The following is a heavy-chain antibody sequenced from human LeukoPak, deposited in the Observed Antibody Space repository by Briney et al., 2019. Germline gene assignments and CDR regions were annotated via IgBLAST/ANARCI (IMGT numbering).Heavy chain of an antibody. CDR3: ARIHREVPDH. CDR1: GYTFTSYG. CDR2: INPNSGGT. Sequence: ASVKVSCKASGYTFTSYGIIWVRQAPGQGLEWMGWINPNSGGTNYAQKFQGRVTMTRDTSISTAYMELSRLRSDDTAVYYCARIHREVPDHWGQGTLVTVSS. D-gene: IGHD1-1*01. J-gene: IGHJ5*02. V-gene: IGHV1-2*02.